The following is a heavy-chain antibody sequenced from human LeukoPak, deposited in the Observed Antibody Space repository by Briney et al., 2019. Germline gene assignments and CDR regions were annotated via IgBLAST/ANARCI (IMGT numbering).Heavy chain of an antibody. CDR2: VSAAGYTT. D-gene: IGHD6-19*01. Sequence: GGSLRLSCVVSGFTLPYGMSWVRQAPGKGLEWVSYVSAAGYTTSYADSVKGRFTISRDNAKNTVFLQMDSLRADDTAVYYCAKIPQVATVAVPNFDHWGQGTLVTVSS. CDR1: GFTLPYG. J-gene: IGHJ4*02. V-gene: IGHV3-23*01. CDR3: AKIPQVATVAVPNFDH.